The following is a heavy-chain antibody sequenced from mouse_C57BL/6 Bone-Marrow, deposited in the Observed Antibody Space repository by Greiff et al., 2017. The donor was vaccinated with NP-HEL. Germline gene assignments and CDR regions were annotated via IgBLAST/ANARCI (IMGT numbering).Heavy chain of an antibody. CDR3: GNEGGNPAYFDD. D-gene: IGHD2-1*01. V-gene: IGHV1-63*01. Sequence: VQLQQSGAELVRPGTSVKMSCKASGYTFTNYWIGWAKQRPGHGLEWIGDIYPGGGYTNYNEKFKGKATLTAAKSFSTAYMQFSSLTSEDSASYYWGNEGGNPAYFDDWGQGTTLTVSS. CDR1: GYTFTNYW. CDR2: IYPGGGYT. J-gene: IGHJ2*01.